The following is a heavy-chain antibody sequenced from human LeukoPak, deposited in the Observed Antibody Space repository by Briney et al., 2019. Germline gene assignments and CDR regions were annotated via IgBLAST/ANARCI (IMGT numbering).Heavy chain of an antibody. CDR3: AREGYCSSTSCPRGWFDP. CDR2: IIPIFCTA. CDR1: GGTFSSYA. D-gene: IGHD2-2*01. Sequence: SVKLSCKASGGTFSSYAISWVRQAPGQGFEWMGGIIPIFCTANYAQKFQGRVTITTDESTNTAYMELSSLRSEDTAVYYCAREGYCSSTSCPRGWFDPWGQGTLVTVSS. V-gene: IGHV1-69*05. J-gene: IGHJ5*02.